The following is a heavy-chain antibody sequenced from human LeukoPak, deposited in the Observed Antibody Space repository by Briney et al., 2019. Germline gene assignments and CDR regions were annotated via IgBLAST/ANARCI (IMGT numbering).Heavy chain of an antibody. Sequence: GRSLRLSCAASGFTFSSYGMHWVRQAPGKGLEWVAVIWYDGSNKYYADSVKGRFTISRDNSKNTLYLQMNSLRAEDTAVYYCARGPVAGKGEFDYWGQGTLVTVSS. CDR3: ARGPVAGKGEFDY. CDR2: IWYDGSNK. CDR1: GFTFSSYG. D-gene: IGHD6-19*01. V-gene: IGHV3-33*01. J-gene: IGHJ4*02.